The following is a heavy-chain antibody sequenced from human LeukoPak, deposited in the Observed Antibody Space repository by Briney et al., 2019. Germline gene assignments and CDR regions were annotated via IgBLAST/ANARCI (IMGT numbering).Heavy chain of an antibody. CDR1: GGSISSGDYY. CDR2: IYYSGST. CDR3: ASSSYGSGSYYKGPIDY. J-gene: IGHJ4*02. Sequence: SETLSLTCTVSGGSISSGDYYWSWIRQPPGKGPEWIGYIYYSGSTNYNPSLKSRVTISVDTSKNQFSLKLSSVTAADTAVYYCASSSYGSGSYYKGPIDYWGQGTLVTVSS. D-gene: IGHD3-10*01. V-gene: IGHV4-61*08.